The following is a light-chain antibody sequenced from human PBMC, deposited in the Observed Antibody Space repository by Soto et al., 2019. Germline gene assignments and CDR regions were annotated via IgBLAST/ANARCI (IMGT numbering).Light chain of an antibody. CDR3: SSYVTDTTPYV. V-gene: IGLV2-14*01. CDR1: SSDVGGYNY. CDR2: EVT. Sequence: QSALAQPASVSGSPGQSITISCTGTSSDVGGYNYVSWYQVHPGKAPKLMIYEVTNRPSGVSNRFSGSKSGNTASLTISGLQAEDEPKHFCSSYVTDTTPYVFGTGTKVTVL. J-gene: IGLJ1*01.